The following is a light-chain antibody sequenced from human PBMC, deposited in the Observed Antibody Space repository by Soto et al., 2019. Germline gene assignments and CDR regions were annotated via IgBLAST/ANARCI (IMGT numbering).Light chain of an antibody. V-gene: IGKV3-20*01. CDR1: QSISSSY. Sequence: DIVLTQSPGTLSLSPGERATLSCRARQSISSSYLAWYQQKPGQATRLLVYGVSSRASDVPDRFSGSGSGTDFTLTISSLEPEDSAVYYCQQYTDSRTFGQGTKVDIK. J-gene: IGKJ1*01. CDR3: QQYTDSRT. CDR2: GVS.